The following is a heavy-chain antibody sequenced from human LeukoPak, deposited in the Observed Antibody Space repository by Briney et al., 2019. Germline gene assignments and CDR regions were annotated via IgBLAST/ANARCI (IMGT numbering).Heavy chain of an antibody. D-gene: IGHD3-22*01. CDR1: GGSISSYY. V-gene: IGHV4-4*07. CDR3: ARDTYYYDSSGYYRLDY. J-gene: IGHJ4*02. CDR2: IYTSGST. Sequence: SETLSLTCTVSGGSISSYYWSWIRQPAGKGLEWIGRIYTSGSTNYNPSLKSRVTMSVDTSKNQFSLKLSSVTAADTAVYYCARDTYYYDSSGYYRLDYWGQGTRSPSPQ.